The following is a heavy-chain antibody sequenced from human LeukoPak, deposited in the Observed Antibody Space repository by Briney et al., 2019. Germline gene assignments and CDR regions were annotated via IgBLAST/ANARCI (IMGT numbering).Heavy chain of an antibody. V-gene: IGHV4-59*11. CDR2: IYYSGST. D-gene: IGHD4-11*01. J-gene: IGHJ5*02. CDR1: GGSISSHY. CDR3: AREHHDYSNPNWFDP. Sequence: SETLSLTCTVSGGSISSHYWSWIRQPPGEGLEWIGYIYYSGSTNYNPSLKSRVTISVDTSKTQFSLKLSSVTAADTAVYYCAREHHDYSNPNWFDPWGQGTLVTVSS.